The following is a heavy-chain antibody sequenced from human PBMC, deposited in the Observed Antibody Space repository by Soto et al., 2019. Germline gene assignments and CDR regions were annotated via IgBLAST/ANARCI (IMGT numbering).Heavy chain of an antibody. J-gene: IGHJ6*02. D-gene: IGHD6-6*01. CDR3: ARDLRIAARPDSDYGMDV. V-gene: IGHV3-21*01. Sequence: GSLRVSGAASGFNLSSYAIYWVRQAPGKGLEWVSSISSSSNYIYYADSMKGRFTISRDNAKNSLYLQMNILRAEDTAVYYCARDLRIAARPDSDYGMDVWGQGTTVTVSS. CDR2: ISSSSNYI. CDR1: GFNLSSYA.